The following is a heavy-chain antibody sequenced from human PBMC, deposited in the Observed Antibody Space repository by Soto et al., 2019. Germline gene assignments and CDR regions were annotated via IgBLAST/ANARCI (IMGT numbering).Heavy chain of an antibody. CDR2: IYHSGST. CDR3: ARGMTTVTTLDY. J-gene: IGHJ4*02. Sequence: SETLSLTCTVSGASISVYSWSWIRQPPGKGLEWIGYIYHSGSTYYNPSLKSRVTISVDRSKNQFSLKLSSVTAADTAVYYCARGMTTVTTLDYWGQGTLVTVSS. V-gene: IGHV4-30-2*01. CDR1: GASISVYS. D-gene: IGHD4-4*01.